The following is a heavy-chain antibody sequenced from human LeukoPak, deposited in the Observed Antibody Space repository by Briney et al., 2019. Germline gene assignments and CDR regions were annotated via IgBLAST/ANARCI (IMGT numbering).Heavy chain of an antibody. CDR1: GFTFSSDA. V-gene: IGHV3-23*01. D-gene: IGHD6-19*01. Sequence: GGSLRLSCAAAGFTFSSDAMSWVRQAPGKGLEWVSAISGSGGSTYYADSVKGRFTISRDNSKNTLYLQMNSMRAEDTAVYYCAKYSSDWYVPPSFDYWGQGTLVTVSS. CDR2: ISGSGGST. J-gene: IGHJ4*02. CDR3: AKYSSDWYVPPSFDY.